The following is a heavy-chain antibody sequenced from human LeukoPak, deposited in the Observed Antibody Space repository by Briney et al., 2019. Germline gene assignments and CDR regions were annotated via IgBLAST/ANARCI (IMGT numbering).Heavy chain of an antibody. CDR3: VKGHSFMVRGVIVDY. V-gene: IGHV3-23*01. CDR2: ISGSGGST. D-gene: IGHD3-10*01. Sequence: PGGSLRLSCAASGFTFSSYAMSWVRQAPGKGLEWVSAISGSGGSTYYADSVKGRFTISRDNSKNTLYLQMNSLRAEDTAVYYCVKGHSFMVRGVIVDYWGQGTLVTVSS. CDR1: GFTFSSYA. J-gene: IGHJ4*02.